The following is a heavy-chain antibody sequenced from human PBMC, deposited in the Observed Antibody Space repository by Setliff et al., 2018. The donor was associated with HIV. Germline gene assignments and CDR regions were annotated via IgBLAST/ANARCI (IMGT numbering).Heavy chain of an antibody. J-gene: IGHJ5*02. Sequence: PSETLSLTCTVSGGSISSYYWSWIRQPPGKGLEWIGYIYYSGSTNYNPSLKSRVTISVDTSKNQFSLKLSSVTAADTAVYYCARGGSGWDLTWFDPWGQGTLVTVSS. V-gene: IGHV4-59*01. D-gene: IGHD6-19*01. CDR2: IYYSGST. CDR3: ARGGSGWDLTWFDP. CDR1: GGSISSYY.